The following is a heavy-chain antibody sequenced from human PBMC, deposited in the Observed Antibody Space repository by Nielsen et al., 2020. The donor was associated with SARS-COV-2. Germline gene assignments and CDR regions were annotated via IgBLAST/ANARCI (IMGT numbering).Heavy chain of an antibody. Sequence: GGSLRLSCAASGFTFSSYAMHWVRQAPGKGLEWVAVISYDGSNKYYADSVKGRFTISRDNSKNTLYLQMNSLRAEDTAVYYCAKAVREEIKKGSILPDYWGQGTLVTVSS. CDR1: GFTFSSYA. V-gene: IGHV3-30*04. J-gene: IGHJ4*02. D-gene: IGHD3-9*01. CDR3: AKAVREEIKKGSILPDY. CDR2: ISYDGSNK.